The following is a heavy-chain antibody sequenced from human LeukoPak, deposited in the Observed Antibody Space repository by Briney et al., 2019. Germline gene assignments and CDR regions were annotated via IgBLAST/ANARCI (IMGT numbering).Heavy chain of an antibody. Sequence: SETLSLTCAVYGGSFSGDYWSWIRQPPGKGLEWIGEINHSGRTNYKPSLKSRVTISVDTSKNQFSLKLNSVTAADTAVYYCARSMVRGSGVMDVWGKGTTVTISS. CDR1: GGSFSGDY. J-gene: IGHJ6*03. CDR2: INHSGRT. D-gene: IGHD3-10*01. V-gene: IGHV4-34*01. CDR3: ARSMVRGSGVMDV.